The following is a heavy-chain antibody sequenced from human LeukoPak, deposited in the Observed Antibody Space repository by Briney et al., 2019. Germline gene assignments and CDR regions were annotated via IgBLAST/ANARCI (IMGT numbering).Heavy chain of an antibody. CDR2: INHDGSST. CDR3: VRDWGYDSSGYWQKYFDT. D-gene: IGHD3-22*01. J-gene: IGHJ4*02. V-gene: IGHV3-74*01. CDR1: GFTFSTFW. Sequence: GGSLRLSCAASGFTFSTFWMHWVRQAPGKGLVWVSRINHDGSSTNYADSVKGRFTISRDNAKNTLYLQMNSLRAEDTAVYYCVRDWGYDSSGYWQKYFDTWGQGTLVTVSS.